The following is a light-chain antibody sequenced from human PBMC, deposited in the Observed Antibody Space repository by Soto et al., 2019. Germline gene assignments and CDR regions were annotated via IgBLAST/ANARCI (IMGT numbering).Light chain of an antibody. CDR1: QSVSNNY. CDR2: GAS. Sequence: EIVLTQSPVTLSLSPGERATLSCRASQSVSNNYLAWYQQKPGQAPRLLIYGASNRATGTQGRFSGSGSGTDFTLTISGLEPEDSAVYYCQQFDDSVTFGQGTRLEIK. J-gene: IGKJ5*01. CDR3: QQFDDSVT. V-gene: IGKV3-20*01.